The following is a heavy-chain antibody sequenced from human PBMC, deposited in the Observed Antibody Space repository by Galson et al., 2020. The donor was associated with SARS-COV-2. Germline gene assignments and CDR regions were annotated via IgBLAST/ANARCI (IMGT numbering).Heavy chain of an antibody. CDR1: GGSISSYY. Sequence: PSETLSLTCTVSGGSISSYYWSWIRQPPGKGLEWIGYIYYSGSTNYNPSLKSRVTISVDTSKNQFSLKLSSVTAADTAVYYCARTPRYCSSTSCPRAYYYGMDVWGQGTTVTVSS. V-gene: IGHV4-59*01. CDR2: IYYSGST. J-gene: IGHJ6*02. CDR3: ARTPRYCSSTSCPRAYYYGMDV. D-gene: IGHD2-2*01.